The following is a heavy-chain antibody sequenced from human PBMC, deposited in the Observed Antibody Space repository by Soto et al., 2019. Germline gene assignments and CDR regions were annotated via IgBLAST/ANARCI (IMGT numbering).Heavy chain of an antibody. D-gene: IGHD2-15*01. CDR2: ISYDGSNK. CDR3: ARDVEGMAV. J-gene: IGHJ6*04. Sequence: QVQLVESGGGVVQPGRSLRLSCAVSGFTFSSYAMHWVRQAPGKGLEWVAVISYDGSNKYYADPVKGRFTISIDNSETTLYLQMNSLRPEDTAVDYCARDVEGMAVWGKGTTVTFSS. CDR1: GFTFSSYA. V-gene: IGHV3-30-3*01.